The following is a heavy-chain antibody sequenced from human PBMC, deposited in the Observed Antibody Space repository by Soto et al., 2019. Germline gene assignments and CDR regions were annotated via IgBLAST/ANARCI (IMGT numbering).Heavy chain of an antibody. D-gene: IGHD6-19*01. CDR3: AREAVAGTFDY. CDR2: IYYSGST. Sequence: SETLSLTCTVSGGSISSGGYYWSWIRQHPGKGLEWIGYIYYSGSTYYNPSLKSRVTISVDTSKNQFSLKLSSVTAADTAVYYCAREAVAGTFDYWGQGTLVTVSS. CDR1: GGSISSGGYY. V-gene: IGHV4-31*03. J-gene: IGHJ4*02.